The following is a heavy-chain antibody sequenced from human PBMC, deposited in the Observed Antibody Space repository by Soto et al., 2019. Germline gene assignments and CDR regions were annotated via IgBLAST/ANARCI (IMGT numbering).Heavy chain of an antibody. D-gene: IGHD3-10*01. CDR3: AKRNGSGQRGYWCDP. V-gene: IGHV3-23*01. J-gene: IGHJ5*02. CDR2: ISGSGGST. Sequence: EVQVLESVGGLVQLGGSLRLSCAASGFTFSMYAMTWVRQAPGKGLEWVSSISGSGGSTYYADSVKGRFTVSRDSSKNTLYLQMNNLRAEDTAVYYCAKRNGSGQRGYWCDPWGQGTLVTVS. CDR1: GFTFSMYA.